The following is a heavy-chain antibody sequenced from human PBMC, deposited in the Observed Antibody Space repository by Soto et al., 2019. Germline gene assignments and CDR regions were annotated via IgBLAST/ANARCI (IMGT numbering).Heavy chain of an antibody. D-gene: IGHD4-17*01. CDR2: IRHNGGT. CDR3: AGGPDYGDYDA. J-gene: IGHJ5*02. Sequence: TLSLTCVVSGGSFTDYKWTWIRQSPEKGLEWIGEIRHNGGTDSKPSLRSRLTMSLDTSKNQFSLHLSSVTSADTAVYFCAGGPDYGDYDAWGQGTLVTVSS. V-gene: IGHV4-34*01. CDR1: GGSFTDYK.